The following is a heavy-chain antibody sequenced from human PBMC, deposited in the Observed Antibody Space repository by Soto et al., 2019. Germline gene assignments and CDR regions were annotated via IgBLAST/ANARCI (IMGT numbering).Heavy chain of an antibody. D-gene: IGHD2-15*01. V-gene: IGHV1-69*01. J-gene: IGHJ6*02. CDR2: IIPIFGTA. CDR3: ARVHRANVVVVAATWYYGMDV. CDR1: GGTFSSYA. Sequence: QVQLVQSGAEVKKPGSSVKVSCKASGGTFSSYAISWVRQAPGQGLEWMGGIIPIFGTANYAQKFQGRVTITADESTSTAYMELSSLRSEDTAVYYCARVHRANVVVVAATWYYGMDVWGQGTTVTVSS.